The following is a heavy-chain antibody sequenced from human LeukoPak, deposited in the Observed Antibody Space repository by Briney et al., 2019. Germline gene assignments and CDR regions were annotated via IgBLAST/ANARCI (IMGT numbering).Heavy chain of an antibody. D-gene: IGHD2-15*01. V-gene: IGHV4-59*12. J-gene: IGHJ4*02. CDR1: GGSISSYY. CDR2: IYYSGST. Sequence: PSETLSLTCTVSGGSISSYYWSWIRQPPGKGLEWIGYIYYSGSTNYNPSLKSQVTMSVDTSKNQFSLKLSSVTAADTAVYYCARGYCSGGSCYDFDSWGQGTLVTVPS. CDR3: ARGYCSGGSCYDFDS.